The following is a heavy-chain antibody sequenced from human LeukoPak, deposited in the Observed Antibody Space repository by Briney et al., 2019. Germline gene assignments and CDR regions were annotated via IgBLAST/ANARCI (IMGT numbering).Heavy chain of an antibody. V-gene: IGHV4-39*07. Sequence: PSETLSLTCTVSGGSISSSSYYWGWIRQPPGKGLEWIGSIYYSGSTYYNPSLKSRVTISVDTSKNQFSLKLSSVTAADTAVYYCARTTLGQLDYWGQGTLVTVSS. J-gene: IGHJ4*02. CDR2: IYYSGST. CDR3: ARTTLGQLDY. D-gene: IGHD7-27*01. CDR1: GGSISSSSYY.